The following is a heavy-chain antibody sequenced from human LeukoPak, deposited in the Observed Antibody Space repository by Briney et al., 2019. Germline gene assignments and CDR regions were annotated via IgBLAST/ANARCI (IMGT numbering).Heavy chain of an antibody. D-gene: IGHD2-2*01. CDR2: ISAYNGNT. Sequence: ASVKVSCKASGYTFTSYGISWVRPAPGQGLEWMGWISAYNGNTNYAQKLQGRVTMTTDTSTSTAYMELRSLRSDDTAVYYCARDRYCSSTSCYHPYYYYGMDVWGQGTTVTVSS. J-gene: IGHJ6*02. V-gene: IGHV1-18*01. CDR1: GYTFTSYG. CDR3: ARDRYCSSTSCYHPYYYYGMDV.